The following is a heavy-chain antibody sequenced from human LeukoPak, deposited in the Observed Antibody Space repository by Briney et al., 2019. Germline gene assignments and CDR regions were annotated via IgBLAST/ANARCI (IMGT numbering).Heavy chain of an antibody. Sequence: GGSLRLSCAASGFTFSDYYMSWIRQAPGKGLEWVSYISSSTSYKNYVDSVKGRFTISRDNAKNSLYLQMNSPRAEDTAVYYCAREYYDILTGYRTDAFDIWGQGTMVTVSS. CDR3: AREYYDILTGYRTDAFDI. CDR1: GFTFSDYY. CDR2: ISSSTSYK. J-gene: IGHJ3*02. V-gene: IGHV3-11*05. D-gene: IGHD3-9*01.